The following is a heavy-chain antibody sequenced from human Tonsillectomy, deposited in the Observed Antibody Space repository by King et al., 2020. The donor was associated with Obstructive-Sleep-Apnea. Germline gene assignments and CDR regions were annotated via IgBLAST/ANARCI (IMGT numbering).Heavy chain of an antibody. V-gene: IGHV1-2*04. CDR3: AREDSGRYYEHGMDV. D-gene: IGHD1-26*01. J-gene: IGHJ6*02. CDR1: GYTFSGYY. CDR2: INPKSGGT. Sequence: QLVQSGAEVKKPGASVKVSCKASGYTFSGYYMHWVRQAPGQGLEWMGWINPKSGGTHYAQKFQGWVTMSRDTSMSTAYMELSRLRPDDTAVYYCAREDSGRYYEHGMDVWGQGTTVTVSS.